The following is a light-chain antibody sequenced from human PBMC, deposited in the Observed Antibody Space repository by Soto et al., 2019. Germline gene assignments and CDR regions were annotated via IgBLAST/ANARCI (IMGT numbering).Light chain of an antibody. J-gene: IGLJ2*01. CDR3: SSYTSSSTVV. CDR1: SSDVGGYNF. V-gene: IGLV2-14*01. Sequence: ALTQPASVSGSPGQSITISCTGTSSDVGGYNFVSWYQQHPGTAPKLMIYDVSNRPSGVSNRFSGSKSGNTASLTISGLQPEDEADYYCSSYTSSSTVVFGGGTKLTVL. CDR2: DVS.